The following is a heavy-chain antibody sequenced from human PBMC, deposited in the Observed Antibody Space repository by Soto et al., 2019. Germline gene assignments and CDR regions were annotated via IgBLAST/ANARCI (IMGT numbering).Heavy chain of an antibody. CDR2: ISSTTNYI. J-gene: IGHJ4*02. V-gene: IGHV3-21*01. CDR3: ARESEDLTSNFDY. Sequence: GGSLRLSCAASGFTFSRYSMNWVRQAPGKGLEWVSSISSTTNYIYYADPMKGRFTVSRDNAKNSVYLDMNSLSAEDTAVYYCARESEDLTSNFDYWGQGTLVTVSS. CDR1: GFTFSRYS.